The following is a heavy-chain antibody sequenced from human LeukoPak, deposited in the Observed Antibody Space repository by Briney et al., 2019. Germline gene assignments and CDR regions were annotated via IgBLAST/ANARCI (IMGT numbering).Heavy chain of an antibody. CDR3: ARRDYYYDSSGYYYFWRLPAFDT. V-gene: IGHV4-39*01. CDR1: GGSISSSSYY. J-gene: IGHJ3*02. D-gene: IGHD3-22*01. CDR2: IYYSGST. Sequence: SETLSLTCTVSGGSISSSSYYWGWIRQPPGTGLEWIGSIYYSGSTYYNPSLKSRVTISVDTSKNQFSLKLSSVTAADTAVYYCARRDYYYDSSGYYYFWRLPAFDTWGQGTMVTVSS.